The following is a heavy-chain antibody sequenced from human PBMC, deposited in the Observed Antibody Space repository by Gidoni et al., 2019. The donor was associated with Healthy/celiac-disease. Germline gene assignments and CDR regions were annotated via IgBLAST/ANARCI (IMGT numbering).Heavy chain of an antibody. V-gene: IGHV1-2*02. Sequence: QVQLVQSGAEVKKPGASVTVSCKASGYTFTGYYMHWVRQAPGQGLEWMGWINPNSGGTNYAQKFQGRVTMTRDTSISTAYMELSRLRSDDTAVYYCARDPPRETTYYYYGMDVWGQGTTVTVSS. CDR3: ARDPPRETTYYYYGMDV. D-gene: IGHD1-1*01. CDR1: GYTFTGYY. J-gene: IGHJ6*02. CDR2: INPNSGGT.